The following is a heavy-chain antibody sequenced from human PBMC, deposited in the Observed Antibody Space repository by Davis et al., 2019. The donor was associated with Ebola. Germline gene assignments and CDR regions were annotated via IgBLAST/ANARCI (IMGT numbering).Heavy chain of an antibody. J-gene: IGHJ4*02. CDR1: GDSISSHY. CDR3: TRGFPFEY. V-gene: IGHV4-59*11. Sequence: SETLSLTCSVSGDSISSHYWNWIRKPPGKGLEWIGYISYSGSTSYNPSLKSRVTISLEKSKNQFSLKLSSVTAADTAIYYCTRGFPFEYWGQGALVTVSS. CDR2: ISYSGST.